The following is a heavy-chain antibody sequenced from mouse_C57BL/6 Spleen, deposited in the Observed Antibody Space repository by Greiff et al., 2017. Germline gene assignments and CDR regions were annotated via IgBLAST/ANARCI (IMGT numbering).Heavy chain of an antibody. CDR2: INPNYGTT. V-gene: IGHV1-39*01. CDR3: AREDYYGSSYEGWYFDV. Sequence: QLQQSGPELVKPGASVKISCKASGYSFTDYNMNWVKQSNGKSLEWIGVINPNYGTTSYNQKFKGKATLTVDQSSSTAYMQLNSLTSEDSAVYYCAREDYYGSSYEGWYFDVWGTGTTVTVSS. CDR1: GYSFTDYN. J-gene: IGHJ1*03. D-gene: IGHD1-1*01.